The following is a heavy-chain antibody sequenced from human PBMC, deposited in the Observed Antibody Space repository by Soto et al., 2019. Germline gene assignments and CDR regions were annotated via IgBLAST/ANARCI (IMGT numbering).Heavy chain of an antibody. Sequence: GSLRLSCAASGFSFSTYWMSWVRQAPGKGLEWVANIKQDGSEKYYVKSVEGRFTVSRDNAKNSLYLQTNSLRTDDTAVYYCATTAGGFFDNWGQGTPVTVSS. CDR1: GFSFSTYW. D-gene: IGHD1-1*01. CDR2: IKQDGSEK. J-gene: IGHJ4*02. V-gene: IGHV3-7*05. CDR3: ATTAGGFFDN.